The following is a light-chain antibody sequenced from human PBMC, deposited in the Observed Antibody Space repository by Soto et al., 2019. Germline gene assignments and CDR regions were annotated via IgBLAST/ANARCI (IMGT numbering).Light chain of an antibody. CDR1: SSNIGGNT. J-gene: IGLJ1*01. CDR2: TNN. CDR3: AAWDDSLNGRYV. V-gene: IGLV1-44*01. Sequence: QSVLTQSPPTSGTPGQRVTISCSGNSSNIGGNTVNWYQQVPGTAPKLLIYTNNQRPSGVPDRFSGSKSGTSASLAISGLQPEDEADYYCAAWDDSLNGRYVFGAGTKVTVL.